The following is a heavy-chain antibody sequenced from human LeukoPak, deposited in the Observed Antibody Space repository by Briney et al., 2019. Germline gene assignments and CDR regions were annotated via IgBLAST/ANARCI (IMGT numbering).Heavy chain of an antibody. CDR1: GLTFRNAW. V-gene: IGHV3-15*01. CDR2: IKSKIDGGTA. D-gene: IGHD2-2*01. J-gene: IGHJ3*02. CDR3: TTRTWADGFDI. Sequence: PGGSLRLSCAASGLTFRNAWMNWVRQAPGKGLEWVGRIKSKIDGGTADYAAPVKGRITISRGDSKNMLYLQINSLKADDTALYYCTTRTWADGFDIWGQGTMVTVSS.